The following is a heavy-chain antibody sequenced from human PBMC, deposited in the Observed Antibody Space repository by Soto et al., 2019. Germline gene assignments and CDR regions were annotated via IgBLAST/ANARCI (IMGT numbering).Heavy chain of an antibody. CDR3: ATLLIAAGRDY. V-gene: IGHV4-4*02. J-gene: IGHJ4*02. CDR2: IYHSGST. Sequence: SETLPRTCAVSGGSISSSNWWSWVRQPPGKGREWIGEIYHSGSTNYNPSLKSRVTISVDKSKNQFSLKLSSVTAADTAVYYCATLLIAAGRDYWGQGTLVTVSS. D-gene: IGHD6-13*01. CDR1: GGSISSSNW.